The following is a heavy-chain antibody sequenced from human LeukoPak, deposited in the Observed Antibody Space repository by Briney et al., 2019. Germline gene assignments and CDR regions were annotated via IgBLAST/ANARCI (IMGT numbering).Heavy chain of an antibody. Sequence: GGSLRLSCATSGFIFSDYHMSWVRQAPGKGLELVSAVSGSGDSTWYADSVKGRFTISRDNSKSTLYLQMNSLRAEDTAVYYCAKSPYIASHIDFDYWGQGTLVTVSS. CDR2: VSGSGDST. J-gene: IGHJ4*02. CDR1: GFIFSDYH. CDR3: AKSPYIASHIDFDY. V-gene: IGHV3-23*01. D-gene: IGHD3-16*01.